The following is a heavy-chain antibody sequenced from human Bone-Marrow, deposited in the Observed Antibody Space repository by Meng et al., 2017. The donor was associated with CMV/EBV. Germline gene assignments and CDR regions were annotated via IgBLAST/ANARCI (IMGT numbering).Heavy chain of an antibody. CDR3: ARAGGYCSSTSCYTPDY. J-gene: IGHJ4*02. V-gene: IGHV1-2*02. CDR1: GYTFTGYY. D-gene: IGHD2-2*02. Sequence: ASVKVSCKASGYTFTGYYMHWVRQAPGQGLEWMGWINPNSGGTNYAQKFQGRVTMTRDTSISTAYMELSRLRSDDTAVYYCARAGGYCSSTSCYTPDYWGQGPLVTVSS. CDR2: INPNSGGT.